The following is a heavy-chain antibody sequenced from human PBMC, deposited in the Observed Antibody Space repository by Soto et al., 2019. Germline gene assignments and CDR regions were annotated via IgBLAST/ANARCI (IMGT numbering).Heavy chain of an antibody. D-gene: IGHD3-16*01. CDR1: GFSFRSSP. J-gene: IGHJ4*02. CDR2: TNGGDDSK. V-gene: IGHV3-23*01. CDR3: GQDSHWGIIATTHDH. Sequence: EVQLLESGGGLVQPGGSLRLSCAVSGFSFRSSPMSWFRRAPGKGLEWVSGTNGGDDSKHYAESVRGRFTITRDNSKNALLLQMNSLRAADTAIYYCGQDSHWGIIATTHDHWGQGTLVNVSS.